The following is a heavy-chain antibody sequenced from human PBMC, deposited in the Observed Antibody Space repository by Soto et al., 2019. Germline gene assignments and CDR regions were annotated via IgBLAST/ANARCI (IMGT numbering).Heavy chain of an antibody. CDR3: ARKETYYYGSGPCMDV. CDR2: IWYDGSNK. D-gene: IGHD3-10*01. V-gene: IGHV3-33*01. J-gene: IGHJ6*02. CDR1: GFTFSSYG. Sequence: GGSLRLSCAASGFTFSSYGMHWVRQAPGKGLEWVAVIWYDGSNKYYADSVKGRFTISRDNSKNTLYLQMNSLRAEDTAVYYCARKETYYYGSGPCMDVWGQGTTVTV.